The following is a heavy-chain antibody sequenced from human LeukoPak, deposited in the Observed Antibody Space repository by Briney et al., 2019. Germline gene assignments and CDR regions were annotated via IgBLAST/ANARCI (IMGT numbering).Heavy chain of an antibody. J-gene: IGHJ6*02. CDR3: ARVSSWAPYYYYGMDV. V-gene: IGHV3-33*01. Sequence: GGSLRLSCAASGITFSSYGMHWVRQAPGKGLEWVAVIWYDGSNKYYADSVKGRFTISRDNSKNTLYLQMNSLRAEDTAVYYCARVSSWAPYYYYGMDVWGQGTTVTVSS. D-gene: IGHD6-13*01. CDR2: IWYDGSNK. CDR1: GITFSSYG.